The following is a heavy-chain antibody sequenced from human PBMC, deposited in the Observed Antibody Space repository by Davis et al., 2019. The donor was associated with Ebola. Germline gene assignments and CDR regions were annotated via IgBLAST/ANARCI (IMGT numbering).Heavy chain of an antibody. J-gene: IGHJ5*02. CDR3: AREQGTVTTSWFDP. V-gene: IGHV1-69*04. CDR1: GGTFSSYA. Sequence: SVKVSCKASGGTFSSYAISWVRQAPGQGLEWMGRIIPILGIANYAQKFQGRVTITADKSTSTAYMELRSLRSDDTAVYYCAREQGTVTTSWFDPWGQGTLVTVSS. CDR2: IIPILGIA. D-gene: IGHD4-17*01.